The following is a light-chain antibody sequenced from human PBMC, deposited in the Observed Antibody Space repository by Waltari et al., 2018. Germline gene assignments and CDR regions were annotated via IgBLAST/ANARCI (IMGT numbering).Light chain of an antibody. V-gene: IGKV3-20*01. CDR3: QKYDRLPAT. CDR1: QSVSRF. CDR2: GAS. Sequence: IVLTQSPGTLSLSPRERGTLSCRASQSVSRFLAWYQQKPGQAPRLLIYGASTRATGIPDRFSGSGSGTDFSLTISRLEPEDFAVYYCQKYDRLPATFGQGTKVEIK. J-gene: IGKJ1*01.